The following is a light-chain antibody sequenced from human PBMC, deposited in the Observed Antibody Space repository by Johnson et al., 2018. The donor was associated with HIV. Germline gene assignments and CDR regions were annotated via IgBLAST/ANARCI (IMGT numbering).Light chain of an antibody. CDR2: ENN. J-gene: IGLJ1*01. CDR1: SSNIGNNY. Sequence: QPVLTQPPSVSAAPGQKVTISCSGSSSNIGNNYVSWYQQLPGTAPKLLIYENNKGSSGIPDRFSGSKSGTSATLGITGLRAGDEADYYCGTWDSSLSADVFGTGTKVTVL. V-gene: IGLV1-51*01. CDR3: GTWDSSLSADV.